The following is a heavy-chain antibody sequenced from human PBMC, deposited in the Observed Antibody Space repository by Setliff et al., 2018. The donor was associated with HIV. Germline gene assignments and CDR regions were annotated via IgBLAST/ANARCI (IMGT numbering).Heavy chain of an antibody. CDR2: IYYSGST. J-gene: IGHJ6*03. V-gene: IGHV4-31*03. CDR3: ARVTPAHPTYYYYYMDV. D-gene: IGHD2-2*01. Sequence: SETLSLTCTVSGGSINSGGYYWSWIRQHPGKGLEWIGYIYYSGSTYYNPSLKSRVTISVDTSKNQFSLKLSSVTAADTAVYYCARVTPAHPTYYYYYMDVWGKGTTVTVSS. CDR1: GGSINSGGYY.